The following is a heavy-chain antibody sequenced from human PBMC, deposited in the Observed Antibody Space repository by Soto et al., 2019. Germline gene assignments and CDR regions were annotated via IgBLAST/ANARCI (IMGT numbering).Heavy chain of an antibody. Sequence: GGSLRLSCTVSGFAFNNYGINWVRQAPGKGLEWVSSISKSDYTYYSDSVKGRFTISRDNAKNSVSLQMNTLRIEDTAVYYCAREDSIIIPAVSDFWGQGTLVTVSS. CDR2: ISKSDYT. CDR3: AREDSIIIPAVSDF. D-gene: IGHD2-2*01. J-gene: IGHJ4*02. V-gene: IGHV3-21*01. CDR1: GFAFNNYG.